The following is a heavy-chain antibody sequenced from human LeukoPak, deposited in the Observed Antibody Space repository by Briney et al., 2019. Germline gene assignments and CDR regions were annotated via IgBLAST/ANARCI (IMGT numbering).Heavy chain of an antibody. Sequence: SVKVSCKASGFTFTSSAVQWVRQARGQRLEWIGWIVVGSGNTNYAQKFQERVTITRDMSTSTAYMELSSLRSEDTAVYYCAAVGVGSSLAFDYWGQGTLVTVSS. CDR3: AAVGVGSSLAFDY. CDR2: IVVGSGNT. J-gene: IGHJ4*02. D-gene: IGHD6-13*01. CDR1: GFTFTSSA. V-gene: IGHV1-58*01.